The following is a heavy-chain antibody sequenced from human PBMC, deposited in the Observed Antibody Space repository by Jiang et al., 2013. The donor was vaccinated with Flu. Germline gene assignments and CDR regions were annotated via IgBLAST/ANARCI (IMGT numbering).Heavy chain of an antibody. CDR3: ARRIKWGSSWEFDL. Sequence: GGSISSSSAADYWGWIRQPPGKGLEWIGSIHYTGATLYNPSLKSRVTISADTSKNQVSLKVRFMTAADTAVYYCARRIKWGSSWEFDLWGRGTLVTVSS. V-gene: IGHV4-39*01. CDR1: GGSISSSSAADY. D-gene: IGHD7-27*01. CDR2: IHYTGAT. J-gene: IGHJ2*01.